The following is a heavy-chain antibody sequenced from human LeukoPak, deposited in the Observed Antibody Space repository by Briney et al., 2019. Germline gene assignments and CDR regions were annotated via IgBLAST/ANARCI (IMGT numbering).Heavy chain of an antibody. CDR3: ARGPPRGKYYYMDV. Sequence: GGSLRLSCAASGFTFRNYAMSWVRQAPGKGLEWVSTIGTASDTYYPGSVEGRFTLSRDNAKNSLYLQMNSLTAGDTAVYYCARGPPRGKYYYMDVWGKGTTVTVSS. D-gene: IGHD1-1*01. CDR2: IGTASDT. J-gene: IGHJ6*03. V-gene: IGHV3-13*01. CDR1: GFTFRNYA.